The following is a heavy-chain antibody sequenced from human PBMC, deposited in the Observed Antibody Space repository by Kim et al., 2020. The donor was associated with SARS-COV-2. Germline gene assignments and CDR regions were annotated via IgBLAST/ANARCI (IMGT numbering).Heavy chain of an antibody. D-gene: IGHD3-10*01. V-gene: IGHV4-59*13. CDR1: GGSISSYY. CDR3: ARDGGPGFRVY. CDR2: IYYSGST. Sequence: SETLSLTCTVSGGSISSYYWSWIRQPPGKGLEWIGYIYYSGSTNYNPSLKSRVTISVDTSKNQFSLKLSSVTAADTAVYYCARDGGPGFRVYWGQGTLVT. J-gene: IGHJ4*02.